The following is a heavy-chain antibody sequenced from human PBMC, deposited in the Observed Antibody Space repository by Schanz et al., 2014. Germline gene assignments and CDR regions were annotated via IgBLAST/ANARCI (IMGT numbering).Heavy chain of an antibody. CDR1: GFTLSTNY. Sequence: EVQVVESGGGLVQPGGSLRLSCAVSGFTLSTNYMSWVRQAPGKGLEWVSVIYNDGDTYYAASVKGRFTISRDTSRNTVYLQMNSLRAEDTAVYFCARDLLCTTTSCWAFDLWGQGTVVTVSS. CDR3: ARDLLCTTTSCWAFDL. D-gene: IGHD2-2*01. J-gene: IGHJ3*01. V-gene: IGHV3-66*01. CDR2: IYNDGDT.